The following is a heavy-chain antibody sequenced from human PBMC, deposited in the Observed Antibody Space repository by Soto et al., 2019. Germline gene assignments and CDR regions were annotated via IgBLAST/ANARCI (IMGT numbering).Heavy chain of an antibody. CDR1: GYTFISYG. CDR2: IIPIFGTA. D-gene: IGHD3-22*01. CDR3: ATDYYDSSGYPP. J-gene: IGHJ5*02. V-gene: IGHV1-69*06. Sequence: SVKVSCKASGYTFISYGISWVRQAPGQGLEWMGGIIPIFGTANYAQKFQGRVTMTEDTSTDTAYMELSSLRSEDTAVYYCATDYYDSSGYPPWGQGTLVTVSS.